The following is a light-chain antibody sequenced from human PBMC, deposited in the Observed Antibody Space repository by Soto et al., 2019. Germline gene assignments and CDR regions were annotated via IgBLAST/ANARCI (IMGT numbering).Light chain of an antibody. J-gene: IGLJ1*01. CDR2: EGS. CDR1: SSDVGSYKS. CDR3: CSYADSSTYL. V-gene: IGLV2-23*01. Sequence: QSALTQPASVSGSPGQSITISCTGTSSDVGSYKSVSWYQQHPGKAPKLMIYEGSKRPSGVSNRFSGSKSGNTASLTISGLQAEDEADYYCCSYADSSTYLFVTGTKLTVL.